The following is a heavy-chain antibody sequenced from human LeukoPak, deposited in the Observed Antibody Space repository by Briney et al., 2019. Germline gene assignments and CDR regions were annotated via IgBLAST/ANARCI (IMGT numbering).Heavy chain of an antibody. J-gene: IGHJ4*02. D-gene: IGHD2-21*02. CDR2: INSDGSST. Sequence: PGGSLRLSCAASGFTFSIYWVHWVRQAPGKGLVWVSSINSDGSSTSYADSVKGRFTISRDNAKNTPYLQMNGLRGDDTAVYYCARDGGRDGDLDYWGQGTLVTVSS. V-gene: IGHV3-74*01. CDR1: GFTFSIYW. CDR3: ARDGGRDGDLDY.